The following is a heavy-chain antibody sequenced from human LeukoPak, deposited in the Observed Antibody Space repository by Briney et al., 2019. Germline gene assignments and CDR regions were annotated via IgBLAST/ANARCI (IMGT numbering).Heavy chain of an antibody. CDR1: GFTFSSYA. CDR3: AKDGYGGYCSGGSCRTNFDY. J-gene: IGHJ4*02. V-gene: IGHV3-23*01. D-gene: IGHD2-15*01. CDR2: ISGSGGST. Sequence: PGGSLRLSCAASGFTFSSYAMSWVRQAPRKGLEWVSAISGSGGSTYYADSVKGRFTISRDKSKNTLYMQMSSLRSEDTAVYYCAKDGYGGYCSGGSCRTNFDYWGQGTLVTVSS.